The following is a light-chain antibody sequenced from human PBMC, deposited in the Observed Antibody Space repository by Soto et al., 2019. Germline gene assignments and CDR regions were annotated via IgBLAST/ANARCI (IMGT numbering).Light chain of an antibody. J-gene: IGLJ2*01. CDR1: SSNIGSNT. Sequence: QLVLTQPPSASGTPGQRVTISCYGSSSNIGSNTVNWYQQLPGTAPKLLIYSNNQRPSGVPDRFSGSKSGTSASLAISGLQSEDEADYYCAAWDDSLNGVVFGGGTKLTVL. V-gene: IGLV1-44*01. CDR3: AAWDDSLNGVV. CDR2: SNN.